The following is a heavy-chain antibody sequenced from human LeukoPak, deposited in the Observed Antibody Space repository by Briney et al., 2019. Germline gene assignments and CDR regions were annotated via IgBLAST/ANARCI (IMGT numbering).Heavy chain of an antibody. J-gene: IGHJ4*02. CDR3: ARSRDTGPMAGA. CDR2: ISSSSSYI. D-gene: IGHD1-14*01. CDR1: GFTFSSYA. Sequence: PGGSLRLSCAASGFTFSSYAMSWVRQAPGKGLEWVSSISSSSSYIYYADSVKGRFTISRDNAKNSLYLQTNSLRAEDTAVYYCARSRDTGPMAGAWGQGTLVTVSS. V-gene: IGHV3-21*01.